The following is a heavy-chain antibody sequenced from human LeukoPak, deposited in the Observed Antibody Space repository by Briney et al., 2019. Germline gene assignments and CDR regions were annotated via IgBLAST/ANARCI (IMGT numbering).Heavy chain of an antibody. CDR1: GGSITNTNY. V-gene: IGHV4-4*02. D-gene: IGHD5-24*01. CDR2: VNLQGST. CDR3: ARDATKGGCDWFDP. J-gene: IGHJ5*02. Sequence: SDTLSLTCSVSGGSITNTNYWTWVRQPPGKGLELIGEVNLQGSTHYNPSLMGRVAIAVDTYENHISLQLTSVTAADTAVYYCARDATKGGCDWFDPWGQGTLVTVSS.